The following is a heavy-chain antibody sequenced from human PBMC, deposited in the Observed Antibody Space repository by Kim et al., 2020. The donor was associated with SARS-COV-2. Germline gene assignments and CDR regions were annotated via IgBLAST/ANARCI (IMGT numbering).Heavy chain of an antibody. CDR2: INAGNGNT. D-gene: IGHD3-10*01. CDR1: GYTFTSYA. J-gene: IGHJ6*02. V-gene: IGHV1-3*01. CDR3: ARGYYGSGSYYNFPYYYYYGMDV. Sequence: ASVKVSCKASGYTFTSYAMHWVRQAPGQRLEWMGWINAGNGNTKYSQKFQGRVTITRDTSASTAYMELSSLRSEDTAVYYCARGYYGSGSYYNFPYYYYYGMDVWGQGTTVTVSS.